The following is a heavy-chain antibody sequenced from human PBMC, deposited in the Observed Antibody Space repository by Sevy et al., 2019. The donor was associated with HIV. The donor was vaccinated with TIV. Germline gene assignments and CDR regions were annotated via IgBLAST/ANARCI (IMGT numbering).Heavy chain of an antibody. V-gene: IGHV3-33*01. J-gene: IGHJ6*02. Sequence: GGSLRLSCAASGFTFSSYGMHWVRQAPGKGLEWVAVIWYDGSNKYYADSVKGRFTISGDNSKNTLYLQMNSLRAEDTAVYYCASFIAVADTPNYYYYYGMDVWGQGTTVTVSS. D-gene: IGHD6-19*01. CDR2: IWYDGSNK. CDR1: GFTFSSYG. CDR3: ASFIAVADTPNYYYYYGMDV.